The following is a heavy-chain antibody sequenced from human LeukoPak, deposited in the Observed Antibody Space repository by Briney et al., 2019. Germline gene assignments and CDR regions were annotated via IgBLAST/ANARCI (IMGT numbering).Heavy chain of an antibody. J-gene: IGHJ6*02. CDR1: GGSFSGYY. CDR2: INHSGST. CDR3: ARYSPRVYYGMDV. Sequence: SETLSLTCAVYGGSFSGYYWSWIRQPPGKGLEWIGEINHSGSTNYNPSLKSRVTISVDTSKNQFSMKLSSVTAADTAVYYCARYSPRVYYGMDVWGQGTTVTVSS. V-gene: IGHV4-34*01. D-gene: IGHD1-26*01.